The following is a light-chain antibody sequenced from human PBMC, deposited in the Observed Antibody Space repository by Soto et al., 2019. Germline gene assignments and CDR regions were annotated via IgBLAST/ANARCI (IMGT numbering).Light chain of an antibody. Sequence: QSALPQPRSVSGSPGQSVTISCTGTSSDVGGDNYVSWYQQHPGKAPKLMIYDVSKRPSGVPDRFSASKSGNTAFLTISGLQSDDEADYYCCSHAGGYTFVFGTGTKVTVL. V-gene: IGLV2-11*01. CDR2: DVS. J-gene: IGLJ1*01. CDR1: SSDVGGDNY. CDR3: CSHAGGYTFV.